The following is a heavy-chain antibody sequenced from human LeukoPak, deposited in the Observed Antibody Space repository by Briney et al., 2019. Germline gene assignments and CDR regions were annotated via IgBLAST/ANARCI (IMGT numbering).Heavy chain of an antibody. CDR1: GVSISTYY. CDR3: ARGITIFGVVKRHY. Sequence: PSETLSLTCTVSGVSISTYYWSWIRRPAGKGLEWIGHIYTSGNTNYNPSLKSRVTISVDTSKNQFSLKLSSVTAADTAVYYCARGITIFGVVKRHYWGQGTLVTVSS. J-gene: IGHJ4*02. V-gene: IGHV4-4*07. CDR2: IYTSGNT. D-gene: IGHD3-3*01.